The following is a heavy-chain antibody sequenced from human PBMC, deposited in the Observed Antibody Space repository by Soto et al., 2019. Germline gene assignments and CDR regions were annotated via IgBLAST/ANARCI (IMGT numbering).Heavy chain of an antibody. CDR3: ARVGRGVRLPLYYFDY. CDR1: GGSISSYY. D-gene: IGHD4-17*01. V-gene: IGHV4-59*01. Sequence: PSETLSLTCTVSGGSISSYYWSWIRQPPGKGLEWIGYIYYSGSTNYNPSLKSRVTISVDTSKNQFSLKLSPVTAADTAVYYCARVGRGVRLPLYYFDYWGQGTLVTVSS. CDR2: IYYSGST. J-gene: IGHJ4*02.